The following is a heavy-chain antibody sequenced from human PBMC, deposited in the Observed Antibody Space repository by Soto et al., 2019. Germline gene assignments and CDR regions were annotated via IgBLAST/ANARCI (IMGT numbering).Heavy chain of an antibody. J-gene: IGHJ6*02. CDR2: ISWDGGST. V-gene: IGHV3-43*01. CDR3: AKNLLVRGVWYYYYGMDV. D-gene: IGHD3-10*01. Sequence: GGSLRLSCAASGFTFDDYTMHWVRQARGKGLEWVSLISWDGGSTYYADSVKGRCTISRDNSKNSLDLQMNSLRTEDTALYYCAKNLLVRGVWYYYYGMDVWGQGTTVTVSS. CDR1: GFTFDDYT.